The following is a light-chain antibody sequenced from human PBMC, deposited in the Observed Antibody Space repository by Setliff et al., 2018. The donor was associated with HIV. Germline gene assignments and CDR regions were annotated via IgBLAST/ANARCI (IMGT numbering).Light chain of an antibody. CDR3: CSFANGNTWP. V-gene: IGLV2-23*01. CDR1: SSDVGSHNL. CDR2: EGY. Sequence: QSALTQPAAVSGSPGQSITISCTGTSSDVGSHNLVAWYQQYPGKAPKFMIYEGYERPSGVFDRFSVSKSGNTASLTIAGLQAEDEADYYCCSFANGNTWPFGGGTKVTVL. J-gene: IGLJ3*02.